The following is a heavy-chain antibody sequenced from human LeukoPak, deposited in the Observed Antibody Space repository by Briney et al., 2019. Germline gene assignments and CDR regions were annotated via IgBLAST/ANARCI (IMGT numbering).Heavy chain of an antibody. CDR2: INPNSGNT. Sequence: ASVKVSCKASGYTFTGYYMHWVRQAPGQGLEWMGRINPNSGNTGYAQKFQGRVTMTRNTSISTAYMELSSLRSEDTAVYYCARGRYCSGGSCYGDWFDPWGQGTLVTVSS. CDR1: GYTFTGYY. J-gene: IGHJ5*02. V-gene: IGHV1-8*02. CDR3: ARGRYCSGGSCYGDWFDP. D-gene: IGHD2-15*01.